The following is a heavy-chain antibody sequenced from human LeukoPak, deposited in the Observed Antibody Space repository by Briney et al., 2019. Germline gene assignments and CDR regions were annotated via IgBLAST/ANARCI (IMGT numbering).Heavy chain of an antibody. D-gene: IGHD2-8*01. Sequence: SETLSLTCTVSGGSISSGSYYWSWIRQPAGKGLEWIGRIYTSGSTNYNPSLKSRVTISVDTSKNQFSLKLSSVTAADTAVYYCARDGKIMGDAFDIWGQGTMVTVSS. CDR1: GGSISSGSYY. V-gene: IGHV4-61*02. J-gene: IGHJ3*02. CDR3: ARDGKIMGDAFDI. CDR2: IYTSGST.